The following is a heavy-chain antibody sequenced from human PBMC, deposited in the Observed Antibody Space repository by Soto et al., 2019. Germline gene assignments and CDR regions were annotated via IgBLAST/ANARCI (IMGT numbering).Heavy chain of an antibody. CDR1: GYTFTSYW. D-gene: IGHD3-22*01. V-gene: IGHV5-51*01. CDR2: IYPGDSDT. CDR3: ARPRIYDSSGYPAPYFDY. J-gene: IGHJ4*02. Sequence: PGESLKISCKGSGYTFTSYWIGWVRQMPGKGLEWMGIIYPGDSDTRYSPSFQGQVTISADKSISTAYLQWSSLKASDTAMYYCARPRIYDSSGYPAPYFDYWGQGTLVTVSS.